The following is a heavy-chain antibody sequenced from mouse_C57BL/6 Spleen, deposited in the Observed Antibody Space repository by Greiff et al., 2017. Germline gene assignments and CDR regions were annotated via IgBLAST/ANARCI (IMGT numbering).Heavy chain of an antibody. Sequence: VKLMESGAELVRPGASVTLSCKASGYTFTDYEMHWVKQTPVHGLEWIGAIDPETGGTAYNQKFKGKAILTADKSSSTAYMELRSLTSEDSAVCYCRKTQATLFDDWGQGTTLTVSS. V-gene: IGHV1-15*01. CDR1: GYTFTDYE. J-gene: IGHJ2*01. CDR3: RKTQATLFDD. D-gene: IGHD3-2*02. CDR2: IDPETGGT.